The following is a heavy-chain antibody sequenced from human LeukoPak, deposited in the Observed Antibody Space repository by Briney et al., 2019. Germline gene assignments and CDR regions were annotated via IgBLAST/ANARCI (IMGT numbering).Heavy chain of an antibody. V-gene: IGHV4-59*12. Sequence: SETLSLTCTVSGGSISSYYWSWLRQPPGKGLEWIGYIYYSGSTNYNPSLKSRVTISVDTSKNQFSLNLRSVTAADTAVYYCARDICGYNYGCFDSWGQGTLVTVSS. CDR2: IYYSGST. D-gene: IGHD5-18*01. J-gene: IGHJ4*02. CDR1: GGSISSYY. CDR3: ARDICGYNYGCFDS.